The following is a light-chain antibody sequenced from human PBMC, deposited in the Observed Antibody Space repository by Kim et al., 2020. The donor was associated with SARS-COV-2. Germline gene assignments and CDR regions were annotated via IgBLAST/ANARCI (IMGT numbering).Light chain of an antibody. CDR1: QDASNS. CDR2: DAS. Sequence: GDRVTITCQASQDASNSVNWYQQKPGRAPKLLIYDASNLDTGGPSRFSGNGFGTEFTFIIANLQPEDVATYYCQQRSTFGQGTKLEI. V-gene: IGKV1-33*01. CDR3: QQRST. J-gene: IGKJ2*01.